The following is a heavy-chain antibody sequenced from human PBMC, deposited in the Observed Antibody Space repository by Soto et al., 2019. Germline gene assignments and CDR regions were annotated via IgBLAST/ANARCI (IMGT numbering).Heavy chain of an antibody. CDR3: GREYSGYECFDY. CDR2: FDPEDGET. Sequence: ASVKVSCKVSGYTLTDLSMHWVRQAPGKGLEWMGGFDPEDGETIYAQKFQGRVTMTEDTSTDTAYMELSSLRSEDTAVYYCGREYSGYECFDYWGQGTLVTVSS. J-gene: IGHJ4*02. CDR1: GYTLTDLS. V-gene: IGHV1-24*01. D-gene: IGHD5-12*01.